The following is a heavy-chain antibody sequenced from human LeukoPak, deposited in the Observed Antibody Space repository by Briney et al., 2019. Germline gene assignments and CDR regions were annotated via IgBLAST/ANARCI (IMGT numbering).Heavy chain of an antibody. CDR3: AELGITMIGGV. CDR1: GFTFSSYA. J-gene: IGHJ6*04. CDR2: MSYDGSNK. D-gene: IGHD3-10*02. Sequence: GRSLRLSCAASGFTFSSYAMHWVRQAPGKGLEGVALMSYDGSNKYFADSVKGRFTISRDNSKNTLYLQMNSLRAEDTAVYYCAELGITMIGGVWGKGTTVTISS. V-gene: IGHV3-30*04.